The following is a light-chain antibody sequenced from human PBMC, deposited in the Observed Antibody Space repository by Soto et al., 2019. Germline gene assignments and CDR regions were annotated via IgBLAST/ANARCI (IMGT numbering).Light chain of an antibody. J-gene: IGLJ2*01. Sequence: QSVLTQPPSVSAAPGQSVTISCSGSSSNIGSDYVSWYQQLPGTAPKLLIYENNKRPSGIPDRFSGSESGTSATLGITGLQTGDEADYYCAAWDKSLSGGVFGGGTQLTVL. CDR3: AAWDKSLSGGV. V-gene: IGLV1-51*02. CDR1: SSNIGSDY. CDR2: ENN.